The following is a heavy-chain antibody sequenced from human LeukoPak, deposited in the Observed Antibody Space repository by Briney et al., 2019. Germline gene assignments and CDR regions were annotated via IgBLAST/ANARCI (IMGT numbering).Heavy chain of an antibody. CDR3: AKDRGATTEAFDI. V-gene: IGHV3-9*01. Sequence: GGSLRLSCAASGFTFDDYAMHWVRQAPGKGLEWVSGISWNSGSIGYADSVEGRFTISRDNAKNSLYLQMNSLRAEDTALYYCAKDRGATTEAFDIWGQGTMVTVSS. CDR2: ISWNSGSI. CDR1: GFTFDDYA. D-gene: IGHD1-26*01. J-gene: IGHJ3*02.